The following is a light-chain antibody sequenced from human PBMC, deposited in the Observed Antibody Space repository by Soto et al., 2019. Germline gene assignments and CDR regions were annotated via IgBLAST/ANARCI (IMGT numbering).Light chain of an antibody. J-gene: IGKJ4*01. V-gene: IGKV3-11*01. Sequence: EIVLTQSPATLSLSPGERATLSCRASQSVSSFLSWYQQRPGQTPRLLIYTTSNRATGIPARFSGSGSGTDVTLTISGLEPEDAAVYYGQQHTNWVRTFGGGTKVEIK. CDR2: TTS. CDR1: QSVSSF. CDR3: QQHTNWVRT.